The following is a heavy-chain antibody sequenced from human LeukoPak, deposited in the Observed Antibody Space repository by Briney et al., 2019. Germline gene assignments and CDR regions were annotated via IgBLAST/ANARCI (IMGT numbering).Heavy chain of an antibody. CDR3: AKRAVAGTYYFDY. J-gene: IGHJ4*02. Sequence: GGSLRLSCAASGFTFYSDAMSWVRQAPGKGLEWVSVISASGASPSYADSVKGRFTISRDNSKNTLYLQMNSLRAEDTAVYYCAKRAVAGTYYFDYWGQGTLVTVSS. D-gene: IGHD6-19*01. CDR2: ISASGASP. CDR1: GFTFYSDA. V-gene: IGHV3-23*01.